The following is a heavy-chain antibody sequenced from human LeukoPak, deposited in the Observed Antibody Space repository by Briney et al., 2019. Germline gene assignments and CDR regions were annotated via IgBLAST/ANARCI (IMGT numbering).Heavy chain of an antibody. J-gene: IGHJ3*02. D-gene: IGHD3-22*01. Sequence: GGSLSLSCAASEFTFSDYYMSWIRQAPGKGLEWVSYISSSGSTIYYADSVKGRFTISRDNAKNSLYLQMNSLRAEDTAVYYCARDSSGYSSDAVDIWGQGTMVTVSS. CDR1: EFTFSDYY. CDR3: ARDSSGYSSDAVDI. CDR2: ISSSGSTI. V-gene: IGHV3-11*04.